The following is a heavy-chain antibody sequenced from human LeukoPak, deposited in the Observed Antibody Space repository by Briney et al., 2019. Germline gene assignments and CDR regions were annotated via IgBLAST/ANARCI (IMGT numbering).Heavy chain of an antibody. D-gene: IGHD2-15*01. J-gene: IGHJ4*02. CDR1: GYTFTSYD. V-gene: IGHV1-8*01. Sequence: ASVKVSCKASGYTFTSYDINWVRQATGQGLEWMGWMNPNSGNPGYAQKFQGRVTMTRNTSISTAYMELSSLRSEDTAVYYCAREIAATDPHFDYWGQGTLVTVSS. CDR3: AREIAATDPHFDY. CDR2: MNPNSGNP.